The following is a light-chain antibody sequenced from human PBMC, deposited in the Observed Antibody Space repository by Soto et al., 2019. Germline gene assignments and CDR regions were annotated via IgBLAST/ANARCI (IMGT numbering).Light chain of an antibody. CDR2: DVN. CDR3: SSFSRSATYI. CDR1: TNDVGRYNF. Sequence: QSALTQPASVSGSPGQSITISCTGTTNDVGRYNFVSWYQQHPGKAPRLLIYDVNIRPSDIPFRFSGSKSGITASLTISGLQADDEGAYYCSSFSRSATYIFGTGTKVTVL. J-gene: IGLJ1*01. V-gene: IGLV2-14*03.